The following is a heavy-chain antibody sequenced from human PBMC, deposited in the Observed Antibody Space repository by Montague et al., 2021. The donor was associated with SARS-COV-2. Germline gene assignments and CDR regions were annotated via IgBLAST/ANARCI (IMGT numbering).Heavy chain of an antibody. J-gene: IGHJ5*02. CDR1: GDSIRSSGYY. D-gene: IGHD3-16*02. CDR2: VYYSGST. V-gene: IGHV4-39*01. CDR3: ARLGFVELWLNLGWFDP. Sequence: SETLSLTCSVSGDSIRSSGYYWDWIRQPPGKGLEWIGTVYYSGSTNYNPSLKSRVTMPVDTSKNQFSLELRSVTAADTAVYYCARLGFVELWLNLGWFDPWGQGTLVTVSS.